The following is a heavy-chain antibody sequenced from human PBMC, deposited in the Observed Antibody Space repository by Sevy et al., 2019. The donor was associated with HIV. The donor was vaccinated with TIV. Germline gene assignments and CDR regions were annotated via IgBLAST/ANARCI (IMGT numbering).Heavy chain of an antibody. J-gene: IGHJ4*02. V-gene: IGHV1-2*02. Sequence: ASVKVSCKASGSAISDYHIHWVRRAPGQGLEWVGWLNRNSGDSDLTQKFQGRVTLTKDTSINTEYMELTSLRLDDTAVYYCTTMKGASRWSPSKGNILDSWGQGTLVTVPS. CDR3: TTMKGASRWSPSKGNILDS. CDR2: LNRNSGDS. CDR1: GSAISDYH.